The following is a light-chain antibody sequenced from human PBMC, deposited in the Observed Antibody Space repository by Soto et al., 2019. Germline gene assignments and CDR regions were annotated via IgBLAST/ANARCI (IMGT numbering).Light chain of an antibody. CDR3: QHYNSYSEA. J-gene: IGKJ1*01. CDR1: ESVSTN. CDR2: GAS. V-gene: IGKV3-15*01. Sequence: EIVMTQSPATLSLSPGERATLSCRASESVSTNLAWYQQKAGQAPRLLIYGASTRATGIPARFSGSGSGTEFTLTSSSLQPDDFATYYCQHYNSYSEAFGQGTKVDIK.